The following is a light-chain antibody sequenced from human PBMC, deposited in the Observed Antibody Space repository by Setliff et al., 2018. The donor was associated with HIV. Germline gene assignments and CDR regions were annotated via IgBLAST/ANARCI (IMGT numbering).Light chain of an antibody. CDR1: SGDVGNYNL. Sequence: QSVLTQPASVSRSPGQSITLSCTGTSGDVGNYNLVSWYQHHPGKAPKLIIYGVSERPSGVSNRFSGSKSGNTASLTISGLQAEDEADYYCCSYARSSTYVFGPGTKVTVL. CDR3: CSYARSSTYV. J-gene: IGLJ1*01. CDR2: GVS. V-gene: IGLV2-23*02.